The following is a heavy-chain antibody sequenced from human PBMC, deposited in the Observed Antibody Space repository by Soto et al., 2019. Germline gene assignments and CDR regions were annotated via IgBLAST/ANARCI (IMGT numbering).Heavy chain of an antibody. Sequence: ASVKFSCKASGYTFINYGISWVRQAPGQGLDCLGWINTYSDRTNYAQEFQGRVSMTTEKSTSTVYMELRSLRSGDTALYYCARDYTVRGYFDHWGQGSLVTVSS. J-gene: IGHJ4*02. CDR1: GYTFINYG. D-gene: IGHD3-10*02. V-gene: IGHV1-18*04. CDR3: ARDYTVRGYFDH. CDR2: INTYSDRT.